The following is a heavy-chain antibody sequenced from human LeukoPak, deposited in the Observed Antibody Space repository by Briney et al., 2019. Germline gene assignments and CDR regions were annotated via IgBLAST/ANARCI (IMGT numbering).Heavy chain of an antibody. CDR2: IYYSGST. CDR1: GGSISSYY. D-gene: IGHD6-13*01. Sequence: SETLSLTCTVSGGSISSYYWSWIRQPPGKGLEWIGYIYYSGSTNYNPSLKSRVTISVDTSKNQFSLKLSSVTAADTAVYYCARDRPAAAGFDYWGQGTLVTVSS. J-gene: IGHJ4*02. V-gene: IGHV4-59*01. CDR3: ARDRPAAAGFDY.